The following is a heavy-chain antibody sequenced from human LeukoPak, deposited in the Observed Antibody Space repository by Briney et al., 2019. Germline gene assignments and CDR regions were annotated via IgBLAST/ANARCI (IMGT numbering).Heavy chain of an antibody. CDR3: TRLGGYDFWIGYFDY. Sequence: GGSLRLSCAASGFTFSSYAMSWVCQAPGKGLEWVGFIRSKAYGGTTEYAASVKGRFTISRDDSKSIAYLQMNSLKTEDTAVYYCTRLGGYDFWIGYFDYWGQGTLVTVSS. V-gene: IGHV3-49*04. CDR2: IRSKAYGGTT. CDR1: GFTFSSYA. J-gene: IGHJ4*02. D-gene: IGHD3-3*01.